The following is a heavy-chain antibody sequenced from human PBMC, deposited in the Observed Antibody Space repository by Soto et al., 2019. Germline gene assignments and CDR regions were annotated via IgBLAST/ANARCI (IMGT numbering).Heavy chain of an antibody. V-gene: IGHV3-15*01. Sequence: GGSLRLSCAASGFTFSNAWMSWVRQAPGKGLEWVGRIKSKTDGRTTDYAAPVKGRFTISRDDSKNTLYLQMNSLKTEDTAVYYCTTGRGDYYYYYGMDVWGQGTTVTVSS. CDR2: IKSKTDGRTT. J-gene: IGHJ6*02. CDR1: GFTFSNAW. CDR3: TTGRGDYYYYYGMDV. D-gene: IGHD3-10*01.